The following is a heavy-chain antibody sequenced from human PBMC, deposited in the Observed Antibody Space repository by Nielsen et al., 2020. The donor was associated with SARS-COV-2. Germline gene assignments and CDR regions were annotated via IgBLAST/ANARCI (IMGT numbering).Heavy chain of an antibody. J-gene: IGHJ4*02. Sequence: AETLSLTCTVSGASITSTNFYWGWVRQPPGKGLAWIGSVYYSGPTYYNPSLKSRVTMSVNTSKNQFSLNLTSVTAADTAIYYCARAGPIAVTGRGNFDHWGQGALVTVSS. V-gene: IGHV4-39*01. CDR2: VYYSGPT. D-gene: IGHD6-19*01. CDR1: GASITSTNFY. CDR3: ARAGPIAVTGRGNFDH.